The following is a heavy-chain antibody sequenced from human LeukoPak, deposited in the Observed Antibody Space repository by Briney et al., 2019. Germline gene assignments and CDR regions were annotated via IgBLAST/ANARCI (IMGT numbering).Heavy chain of an antibody. CDR2: TTGSSGDT. D-gene: IGHD3-22*01. Sequence: GGSLRLSCAASGFTFSDYALSWVRQTPGKGLEWVAATTGSSGDTCHADSVKGRFAISRDNAKNSLYLQMNSLRAEDTALYYCARDFYDSSNYYFESLFDYWGQGTLVIVSS. CDR1: GFTFSDYA. V-gene: IGHV3-23*01. CDR3: ARDFYDSSNYYFESLFDY. J-gene: IGHJ4*02.